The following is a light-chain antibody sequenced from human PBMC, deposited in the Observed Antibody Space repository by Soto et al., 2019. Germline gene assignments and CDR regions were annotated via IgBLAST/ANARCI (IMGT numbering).Light chain of an antibody. Sequence: LQVTQSPSTLSGSVGDRVTITCRASQTISSWLAWYQQKPGKAPKLLIYKASTLKSGVPSRFSGSGSGTEFTLTISSLQPDDFATYYCQHYNSYSEAFGQGTKV. CDR1: QTISSW. CDR2: KAS. V-gene: IGKV1-5*03. J-gene: IGKJ1*01. CDR3: QHYNSYSEA.